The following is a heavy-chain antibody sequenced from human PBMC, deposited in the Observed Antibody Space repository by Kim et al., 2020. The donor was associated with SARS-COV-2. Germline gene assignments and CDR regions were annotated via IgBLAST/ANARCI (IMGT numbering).Heavy chain of an antibody. D-gene: IGHD2-21*01. CDR3: ARQSFVIVTASFNWFDP. Sequence: SETLSLTCTVSGGSINSSYYYWGWIRQSPGKGLEWIGTVYYRGSTYYNPSLPSRVTISVDTSKSQFSLRLNSVTAADAGVYYFARQSFVIVTASFNWFDP. CDR1: GGSINSSYYY. V-gene: IGHV4-39*01. J-gene: IGHJ5*02. CDR2: VYYRGST.